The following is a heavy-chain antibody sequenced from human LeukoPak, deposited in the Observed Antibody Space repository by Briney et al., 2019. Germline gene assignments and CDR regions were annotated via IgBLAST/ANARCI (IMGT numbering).Heavy chain of an antibody. CDR1: GFTFSSYW. Sequence: GGSLRLSCAASGFTFSSYWMSWVRQAPGKGLEWVANIKQDGSEKYYADSVKGRFTVSRDNSKNTLYLQMNSLRAEDTAVYYCARPSCSGGSCYPYYFDYWGQGTLVTVSS. D-gene: IGHD2-15*01. V-gene: IGHV3-7*01. CDR2: IKQDGSEK. J-gene: IGHJ4*02. CDR3: ARPSCSGGSCYPYYFDY.